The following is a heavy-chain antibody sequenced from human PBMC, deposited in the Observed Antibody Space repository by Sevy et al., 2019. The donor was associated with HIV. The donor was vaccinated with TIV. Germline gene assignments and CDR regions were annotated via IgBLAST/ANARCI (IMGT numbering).Heavy chain of an antibody. CDR3: AREGGGYYYDSSGYDDAFDI. CDR1: GFTFSSYS. CDR2: ISSSSSYI. D-gene: IGHD3-22*01. V-gene: IGHV3-21*01. J-gene: IGHJ3*02. Sequence: GGSLRLSCAASGFTFSSYSMNWVRQAPGKGLEWVSSISSSSSYIYYADSVKGRFTISRENAKNSLYLQMNSLRAEDTAVYYCAREGGGYYYDSSGYDDAFDIWGQGTMVTVSS.